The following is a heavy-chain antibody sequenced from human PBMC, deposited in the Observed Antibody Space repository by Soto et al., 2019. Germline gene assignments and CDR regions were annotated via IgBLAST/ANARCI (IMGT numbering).Heavy chain of an antibody. CDR1: GDSVSNNSAA. CDR2: TYYRSKWFN. J-gene: IGHJ5*02. D-gene: IGHD3-3*02. Sequence: SQTLSLTCAISGDSVSNNSAAWNWIRQSPSRGLEWLGRTYYRSKWFNNYALSVKGRITINPDTSKNQFSLQLNSVTPEDTAVYYCAREGRPAPSIFHSWFDPWGQETLVTVSS. CDR3: AREGRPAPSIFHSWFDP. V-gene: IGHV6-1*01.